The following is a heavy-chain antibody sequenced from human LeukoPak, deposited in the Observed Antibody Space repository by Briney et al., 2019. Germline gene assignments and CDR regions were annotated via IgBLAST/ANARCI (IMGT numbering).Heavy chain of an antibody. V-gene: IGHV4-59*05. J-gene: IGHJ4*02. CDR3: ARHGGWQWLVPDY. CDR1: GAYISNYH. Sequence: SETLSLTCTVSGAYISNYHWSWIRQPAGKGLEWIGSIYYSGSTYYNPSLKSRVTISVDTSKNQFSLKLSSVTAADTAVYYCARHGGWQWLVPDYWGQGTLVTVSS. D-gene: IGHD6-19*01. CDR2: IYYSGST.